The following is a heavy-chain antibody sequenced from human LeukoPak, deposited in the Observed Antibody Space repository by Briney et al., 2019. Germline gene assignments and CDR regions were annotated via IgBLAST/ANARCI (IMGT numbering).Heavy chain of an antibody. J-gene: IGHJ4*02. CDR2: INWNGGST. D-gene: IGHD1-1*01. CDR3: ARSSHNNYWYFDY. Sequence: SGGSLILSCAASGFIFDDYGMSWVRQAPGKGLEWVSGINWNGGSTGYADSVKGRFTIFRDNAKNSLYLQMNSLRAEDTALYYCARSSHNNYWYFDYWGQGTLVTVSS. V-gene: IGHV3-20*04. CDR1: GFIFDDYG.